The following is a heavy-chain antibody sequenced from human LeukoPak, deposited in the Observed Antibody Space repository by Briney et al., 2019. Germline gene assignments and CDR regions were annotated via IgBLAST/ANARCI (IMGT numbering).Heavy chain of an antibody. CDR3: AKDFYSGNYYTGFFDY. V-gene: IGHV3-23*01. Sequence: PGGSVTLSCAASGFTFSNFDFNWLGQAPANGLEWAAVISGSGGMSDYADSVRGRFTISRDNTRNTLYLQMNSLRAEDTAVYYCAKDFYSGNYYTGFFDYWGQGSLVTVSS. CDR2: ISGSGGMS. CDR1: GFTFSNFD. D-gene: IGHD1-26*01. J-gene: IGHJ4*02.